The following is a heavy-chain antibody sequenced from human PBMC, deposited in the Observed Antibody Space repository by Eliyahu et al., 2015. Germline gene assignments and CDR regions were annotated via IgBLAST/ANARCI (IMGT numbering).Heavy chain of an antibody. Sequence: EVQLLESGGGLVQPGGSLRLXCAASGFTFSSYAMSWVRQAPGKGLXXVSXISGSGGSTYYADSVKGRFTISRDNSKNTLYLQMNSLRAEDTAVYYCAGNPTVVMWRDYWGQGTLVTVSS. CDR3: AGNPTVVMWRDY. CDR2: ISGSGGST. V-gene: IGHV3-23*01. D-gene: IGHD4-23*01. CDR1: GFTFSSYA. J-gene: IGHJ4*02.